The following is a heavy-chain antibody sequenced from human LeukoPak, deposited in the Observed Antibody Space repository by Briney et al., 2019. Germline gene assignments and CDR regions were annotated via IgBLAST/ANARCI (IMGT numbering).Heavy chain of an antibody. D-gene: IGHD5-18*01. V-gene: IGHV3-30*18. J-gene: IGHJ4*02. CDR2: ISYDGSNK. Sequence: GGSLRLSCAASAFTFGSYGMHWVRQAPGKGLESAAVISYDGSNKYYADSVKGRFTISRDNSKNTLYLQMNTLRVEDTAVYYCAKEKYRGYSYGSGDYWGQGTLVTVSS. CDR3: AKEKYRGYSYGSGDY. CDR1: AFTFGSYG.